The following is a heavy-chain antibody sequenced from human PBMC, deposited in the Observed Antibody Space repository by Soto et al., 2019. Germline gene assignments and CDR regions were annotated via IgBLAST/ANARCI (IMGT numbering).Heavy chain of an antibody. CDR1: GGSFSGYY. CDR3: ARGTKIWLQLPFDL. J-gene: IGHJ2*01. D-gene: IGHD5-12*01. Sequence: QVQLQQWGAGLLKPSETLSLTCAGYGGSFSGYYWSWIRQPPGKRLEWIGEINHSGSTNYKPSLTSRVTISVYTSKNQCTLKLSSVTAADTAVYYCARGTKIWLQLPFDLWGRGTLVTVSS. V-gene: IGHV4-34*01. CDR2: INHSGST.